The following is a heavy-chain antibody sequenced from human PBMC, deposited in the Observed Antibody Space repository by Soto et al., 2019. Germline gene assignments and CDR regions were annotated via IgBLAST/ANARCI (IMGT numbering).Heavy chain of an antibody. V-gene: IGHV4-59*01. D-gene: IGHD6-13*01. CDR2: IYYSGST. CDR3: ARYSSSWYLFDY. J-gene: IGHJ4*02. Sequence: EPQSLTCTGAGGCMSSYYRSWIRQPPGKGLEWIGYIYYSGSTNYNPSLKSRVTISVDTSKNQFSLKLSSVTAADTAVYYCARYSSSWYLFDYWSQGTLVTVSS. CDR1: GGCMSSYY.